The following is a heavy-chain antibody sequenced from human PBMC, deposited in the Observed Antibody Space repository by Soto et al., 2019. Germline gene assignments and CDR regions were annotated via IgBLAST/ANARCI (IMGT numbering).Heavy chain of an antibody. CDR3: ARAAGICSGGSCYPSFDY. CDR1: GGTFSSYA. J-gene: IGHJ4*02. V-gene: IGHV1-69*13. D-gene: IGHD2-15*01. Sequence: SSVKVSCKASGGTFSSYAISWVRQAPGQGLEWMGGVIPIFGTANYAQKFQGRVTITADESTSTAYMELSRLRSEDPAVYSCARAAGICSGGSCYPSFDYWGQGTLVTVSS. CDR2: VIPIFGTA.